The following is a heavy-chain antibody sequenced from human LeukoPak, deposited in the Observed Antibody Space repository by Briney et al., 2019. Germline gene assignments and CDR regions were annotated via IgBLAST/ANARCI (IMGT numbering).Heavy chain of an antibody. CDR1: RFTFSSYE. CDR3: ARDPLGALPNWGLDY. D-gene: IGHD7-27*01. V-gene: IGHV3-48*03. J-gene: IGHJ4*02. Sequence: GWSLRLSRAASRFTFSSYELNWVRQAPGKGRDGVSYISSSCSTIYYADSVNGRFTLSRDNAKSSLCLQMNSLRAEETAVYYCARDPLGALPNWGLDYWGQGALVTVSS. CDR2: ISSSCSTI.